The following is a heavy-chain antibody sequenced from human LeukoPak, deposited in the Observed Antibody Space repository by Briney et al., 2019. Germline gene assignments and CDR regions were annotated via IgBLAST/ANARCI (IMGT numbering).Heavy chain of an antibody. CDR2: INPSGGST. CDR3: ARDAHVAARPGGYGDLIDY. Sequence: ASVKVSCKASGYTFTSYYMHWVRQAPGQGLEWMGIINPSGGSTSYAQKFQGRVTMTRDMSTSTVYMELSSLRSEDTAVYYCARDAHVAARPGGYGDLIDYWGQGTLVTVSS. V-gene: IGHV1-46*01. D-gene: IGHD4-17*01. J-gene: IGHJ4*02. CDR1: GYTFTSYY.